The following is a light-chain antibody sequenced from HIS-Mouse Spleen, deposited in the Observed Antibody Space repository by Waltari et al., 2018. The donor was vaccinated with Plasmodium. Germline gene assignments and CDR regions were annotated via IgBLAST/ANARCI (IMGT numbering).Light chain of an antibody. J-gene: IGLJ3*02. V-gene: IGLV3-21*02. Sequence: SYLLTQPPSVSVAPGQTARITCGGKNLGSKRVHWYQQKPGQAPVLVVYDDSDRPSGIPGRFSGSNSGNTATLTISRVEAGDEADYYCQVWDSSSDHRVFGGGTKLTVL. CDR2: DDS. CDR1: NLGSKR. CDR3: QVWDSSSDHRV.